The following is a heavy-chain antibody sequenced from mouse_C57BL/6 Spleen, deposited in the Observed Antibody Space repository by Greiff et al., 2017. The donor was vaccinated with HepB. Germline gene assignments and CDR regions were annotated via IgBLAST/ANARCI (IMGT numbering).Heavy chain of an antibody. CDR3: ARGAYDGYWFAY. J-gene: IGHJ3*01. CDR2: ISDGGSYT. CDR1: GFTFSSYA. V-gene: IGHV5-4*01. D-gene: IGHD2-3*01. Sequence: EVQLVESGGGLVKPGGSLKLSCAASGFTFSSYAMSWVRQTPEKRLEWVATISDGGSYTYYPDNVKGRFTISRDNAKNNLYLQMSHLKSEDTAMDYCARGAYDGYWFAYWGQGTLVTVSA.